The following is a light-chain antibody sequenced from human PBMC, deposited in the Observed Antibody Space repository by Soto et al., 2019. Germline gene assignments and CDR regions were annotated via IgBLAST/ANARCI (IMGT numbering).Light chain of an antibody. CDR1: QSISSW. Sequence: DIQMTQSPSTLSPSVGDRVTITCRASQSISSWLAWYQQKPGKAPKLLIYKASSLESGVPSRFSGSGSGTEFTLTISSLQPDDFGTYYCQQYNSYRTFGHGTKVDIK. CDR2: KAS. CDR3: QQYNSYRT. V-gene: IGKV1-5*03. J-gene: IGKJ1*01.